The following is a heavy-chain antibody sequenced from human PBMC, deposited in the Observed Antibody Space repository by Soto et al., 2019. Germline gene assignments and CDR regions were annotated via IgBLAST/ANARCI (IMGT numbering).Heavy chain of an antibody. D-gene: IGHD2-15*01. J-gene: IGHJ6*02. V-gene: IGHV1-69*12. CDR3: ARVVVAATDYYYGMDV. CDR2: IIPIFGTA. Sequence: QVQLVQSGAEVKKPGSSVKVSYKASGGTFSSYAISWVRQAPGQGLEWMGGIIPIFGTANYAQKFQGRVTITADESTSTAYMELSSLRSEDTAVYYCARVVVAATDYYYGMDVWSQGTTVTVSS. CDR1: GGTFSSYA.